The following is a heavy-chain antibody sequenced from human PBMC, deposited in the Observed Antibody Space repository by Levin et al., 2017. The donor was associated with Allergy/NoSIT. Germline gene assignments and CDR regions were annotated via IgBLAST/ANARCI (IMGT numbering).Heavy chain of an antibody. CDR1: GFTFSSYG. CDR2: ISYDGSNK. D-gene: IGHD6-13*01. V-gene: IGHV3-30*18. Sequence: GGSLRLSCAASGFTFSSYGMHWVRQAPGKGLEWVAVISYDGSNKYYADSVKGRFTISRDNSKNTLYLQMNSLRAEDTAVYYCAKDLVAAAGCDYWGQGTLVTVSS. J-gene: IGHJ4*02. CDR3: AKDLVAAAGCDY.